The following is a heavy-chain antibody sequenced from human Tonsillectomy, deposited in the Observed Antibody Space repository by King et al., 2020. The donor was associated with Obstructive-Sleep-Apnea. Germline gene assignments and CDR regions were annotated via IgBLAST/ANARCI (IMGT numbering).Heavy chain of an antibody. Sequence: VQLVESGGGLVQPGRSLRLSCTASGFTSGSYVMSWFRQSPGKGLELRGVVRNKPYGGTIEFAASVKGRFTCSRDDSKSIAYLQINSLQTEDTAVYYCTRVGVYYSDYWGQGTLVTVSS. CDR2: VRNKPYGGTI. J-gene: IGHJ4*02. CDR1: GFTSGSYV. V-gene: IGHV3-49*03. CDR3: TRVGVYYSDY.